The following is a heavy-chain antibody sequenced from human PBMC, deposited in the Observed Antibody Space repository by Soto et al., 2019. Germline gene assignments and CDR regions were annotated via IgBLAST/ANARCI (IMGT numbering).Heavy chain of an antibody. J-gene: IGHJ4*02. Sequence: EVQLLESGGGLVQPGGSLRLSCAASGFTFSSYAMHWVRQAPGKGLEWVSLISGTGGSTNYAESVKGRFTMSRDNSKNTLSLQMNSLRAADTAVYYCAKSRSRDFDYWGQGTLVTVSS. CDR1: GFTFSSYA. CDR3: AKSRSRDFDY. CDR2: ISGTGGST. D-gene: IGHD3-10*01. V-gene: IGHV3-23*01.